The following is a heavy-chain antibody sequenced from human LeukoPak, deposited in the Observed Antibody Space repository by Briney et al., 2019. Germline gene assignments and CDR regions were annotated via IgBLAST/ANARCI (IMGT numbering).Heavy chain of an antibody. J-gene: IGHJ4*02. V-gene: IGHV3-21*01. CDR1: GFTFSSYT. CDR3: ARSPPLPH. CDR2: ISSSSSYI. Sequence: GGSLRLSCAASGFTFSSYTMNWVRQAPGKGLEWVSSISSSSSYIYYADSVKGRFTISRDNAKSSPYLQMNSLRADDTAVYYCARSPPLPHWGQGTLVTVSS.